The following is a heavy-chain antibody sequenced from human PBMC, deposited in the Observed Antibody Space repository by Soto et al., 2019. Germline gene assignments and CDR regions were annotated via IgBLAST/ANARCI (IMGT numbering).Heavy chain of an antibody. J-gene: IGHJ5*02. CDR3: ARGLRGVAARPRWFDP. V-gene: IGHV4-4*07. Sequence: PSETLSLTCPVSAGSHTSEYRSWIRQAAGKGLEWIGRINTSGTNYNPSLKSRVTISVDTSKNQFSLKLSSVTAADTAVYYCARGLRGVAARPRWFDPWGQGTLVTVSS. CDR2: INTSGT. CDR1: AGSHTSEY. D-gene: IGHD6-6*01.